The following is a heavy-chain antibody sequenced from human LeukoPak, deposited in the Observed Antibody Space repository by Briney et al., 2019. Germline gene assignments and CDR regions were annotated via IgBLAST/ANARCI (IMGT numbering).Heavy chain of an antibody. Sequence: GGSLRLSCAASGFTFSSYGMHWVRQAPGKGLEWVVVISYDGSNKYYADSVKGRFTISRDNSKNTLYLQMNSLRAEDTAVYYCAKDGVRGAYYFDYWGQGTLVTVSS. D-gene: IGHD3-10*01. CDR3: AKDGVRGAYYFDY. CDR1: GFTFSSYG. CDR2: ISYDGSNK. V-gene: IGHV3-30*18. J-gene: IGHJ4*02.